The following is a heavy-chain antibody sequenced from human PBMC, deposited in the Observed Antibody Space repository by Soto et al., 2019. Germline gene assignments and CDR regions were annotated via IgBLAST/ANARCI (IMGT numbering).Heavy chain of an antibody. CDR2: ISYDGSNK. CDR1: GFTFSSYA. CDR3: AREGVAPYYYYGMDV. D-gene: IGHD5-12*01. Sequence: PGGSLRLSCAASGFTFSSYAMHWVRQAPGKGLEWVAVISYDGSNKYYADSVKGRFTISRDNSKNTLYLQMNSLRAEDTAVYYCAREGVAPYYYYGMDVWGQGTPVTVSS. V-gene: IGHV3-30-3*01. J-gene: IGHJ6*02.